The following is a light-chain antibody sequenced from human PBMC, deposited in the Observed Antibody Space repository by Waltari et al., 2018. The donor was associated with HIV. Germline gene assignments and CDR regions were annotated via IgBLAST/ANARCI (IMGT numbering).Light chain of an antibody. V-gene: IGLV2-8*01. CDR1: SSHVGGYKY. J-gene: IGLJ2*01. CDR2: EDN. Sequence: QSALTQPPSASGSPGQSVTISCTGISSHVGGYKYVSWYQHHPGKAPKLMIYEDNRRPSGVPDRFSGSKSGNTASLTVSGLQADDEADYYCSSYAGTNRLFGGGTKLTVL. CDR3: SSYAGTNRL.